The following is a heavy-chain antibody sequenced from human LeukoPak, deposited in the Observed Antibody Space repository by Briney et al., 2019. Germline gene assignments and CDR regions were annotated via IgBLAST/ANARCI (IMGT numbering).Heavy chain of an antibody. CDR3: AREPVSPRYSSSWLHFDY. CDR2: IYYSGST. D-gene: IGHD6-13*01. J-gene: IGHJ4*02. CDR1: GGSISSYY. Sequence: SETLSLTCTVSGGSISSYYWSWIRQPPGKGLEWIGYIYYSGSTNYNPSLKSRVTISVDTSKNQFSLKLSSVTAADTAVYYCAREPVSPRYSSSWLHFDYWGQGTLVTVSS. V-gene: IGHV4-59*12.